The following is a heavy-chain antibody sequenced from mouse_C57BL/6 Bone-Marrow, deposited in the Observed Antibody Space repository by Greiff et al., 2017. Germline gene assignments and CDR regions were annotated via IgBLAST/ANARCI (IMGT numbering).Heavy chain of an antibody. V-gene: IGHV5-17*01. CDR2: ISSGSSTI. CDR1: GFTFSDYG. CDR3: ARPPVVAKGEVFGY. Sequence: DVKLVESGGGLVKPGGSLKLSCAASGFTFSDYGMHWVRQAPEKGLEWVAYISSGSSTIYYADTVKGRFTISRDNAKNTLFLQMTSLRSEDTAMXYCARPPVVAKGEVFGYWGQGTTLTVSS. J-gene: IGHJ2*01. D-gene: IGHD1-1*01.